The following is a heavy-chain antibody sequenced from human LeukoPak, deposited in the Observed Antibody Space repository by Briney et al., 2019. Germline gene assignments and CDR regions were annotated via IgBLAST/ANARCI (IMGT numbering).Heavy chain of an antibody. V-gene: IGHV1-8*01. CDR1: GYTFTNYD. CDR2: MNPKSGST. D-gene: IGHD2-15*01. J-gene: IGHJ5*02. CDR3: ARDQDIVVVVAALRQREMGGFDP. Sequence: GASVKVSCKASGYTFTNYDINWVRQATGQGPEWMGWMNPKSGSTGYAQKFQGRVTMTRNTSISTAYMELSSLRSDDTAVYYCARDQDIVVVVAALRQREMGGFDPWGQGTLVTVSS.